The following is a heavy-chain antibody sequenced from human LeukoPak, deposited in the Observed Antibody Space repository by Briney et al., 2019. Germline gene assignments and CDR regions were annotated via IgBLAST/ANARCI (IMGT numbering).Heavy chain of an antibody. CDR1: GYTLTSYG. J-gene: IGHJ4*02. CDR3: ARDADGVIDC. V-gene: IGHV1-18*01. CDR2: ISVYSGNT. Sequence: GASVKVSCKASGYTLTSYGISWVRQAPGQGLEWMGWISVYSGNTNYAQKLQGRVTLTTDTSTSTAYMELGSLRSDDTAVYYCARDADGVIDCWGQGTLVTVSS. D-gene: IGHD3-10*01.